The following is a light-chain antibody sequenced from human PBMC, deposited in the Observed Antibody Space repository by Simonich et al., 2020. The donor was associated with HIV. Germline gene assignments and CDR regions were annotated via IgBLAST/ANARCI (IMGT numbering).Light chain of an antibody. J-gene: IGLJ3*02. CDR1: SGSVSTSYY. CDR2: STT. V-gene: IGLV8-61*01. Sequence: QPVVTQETSSSVAPGGTVTLSCALSSGSVSTSYYPTWYHQTPGQPPRTRAYSTTTRYSGDPDRVSGSILGNKAVLTLTAAQAEDEGGYYCELYMGRGISVFGGGTKLTVL. CDR3: ELYMGRGISV.